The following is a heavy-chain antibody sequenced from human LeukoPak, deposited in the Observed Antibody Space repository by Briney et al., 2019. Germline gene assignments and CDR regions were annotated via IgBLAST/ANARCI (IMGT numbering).Heavy chain of an antibody. CDR1: GFTLSSYG. Sequence: GGSLRLSCAASGFTLSSYGMHWVRQAPGKGLDWVAVISNDGSKKYYADSVKGRFTISRDNSKNTLSLQVSSLRTEDTAVYYCAKDRYSYAFEYSDSWGQGTLVTVSS. J-gene: IGHJ4*02. CDR2: ISNDGSKK. CDR3: AKDRYSYAFEYSDS. D-gene: IGHD5-18*01. V-gene: IGHV3-30*18.